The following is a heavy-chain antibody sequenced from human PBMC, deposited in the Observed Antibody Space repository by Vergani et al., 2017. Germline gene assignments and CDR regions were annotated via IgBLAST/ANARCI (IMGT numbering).Heavy chain of an antibody. V-gene: IGHV4-61*02. J-gene: IGHJ4*02. D-gene: IGHD6-19*01. CDR2: IYTSGST. CDR3: ASYARGGWYRGLY. CDR1: GGSISSGSYY. Sequence: QVQLQESGPGLVKPSQTLSLTCTVSGGSISSGSYYWSWIRQPAGKGLEWIGRIYTSGSTNYNPSLKSRVTVSVDTSKNQFSLKLGSVTAADTAVYYCASYARGGWYRGLYWGQGTLVTVSS.